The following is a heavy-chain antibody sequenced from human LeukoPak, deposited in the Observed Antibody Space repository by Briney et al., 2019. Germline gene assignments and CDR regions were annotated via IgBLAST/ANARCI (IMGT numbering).Heavy chain of an antibody. CDR2: INPGNGAT. J-gene: IGHJ4*02. CDR1: GYSLSDYH. CDR3: ARDPQYTFGYPNYDC. D-gene: IGHD2-2*03. V-gene: IGHV1-2*02. Sequence: ASVTVSCKASGYSLSDYHLHWVRQAPGQGLEWMGDINPGNGATKYAQKFQGRVTMTRDTSISTVYMDLRGLTPDDTAVYYWARDPQYTFGYPNYDCWGQGTLVTVSS.